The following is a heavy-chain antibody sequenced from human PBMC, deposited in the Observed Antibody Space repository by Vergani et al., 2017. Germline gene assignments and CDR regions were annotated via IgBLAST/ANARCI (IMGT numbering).Heavy chain of an antibody. Sequence: QVQLQQWGAGLLKPSETLSLTCAVYGGSFSGYYWSWIRQPPGKGLEWIGEINHSGSTNYNPSLKSRVTISVDTSKNQFSLKLSSVTAADTAVYYCARHGVTGDYYYYYYMDVWGKGTTVTVSS. V-gene: IGHV4-34*01. CDR1: GGSFSGYY. CDR3: ARHGVTGDYYYYYYMDV. J-gene: IGHJ6*03. D-gene: IGHD2-21*02. CDR2: INHSGST.